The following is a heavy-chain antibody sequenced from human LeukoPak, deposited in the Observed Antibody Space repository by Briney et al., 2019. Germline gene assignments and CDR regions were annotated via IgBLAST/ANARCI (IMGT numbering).Heavy chain of an antibody. J-gene: IGHJ6*03. D-gene: IGHD4-17*01. Sequence: ASVKVSCKASGYTFTSYGISWVRQAPGQGLEWMGWISAYNGNTNYAQKLQGRVTMTTDTSTSTAYMELRSLRSDDTAVYYCARPQPGYGDYPPFLYMDVWGKGTTVTVSS. CDR1: GYTFTSYG. V-gene: IGHV1-18*01. CDR3: ARPQPGYGDYPPFLYMDV. CDR2: ISAYNGNT.